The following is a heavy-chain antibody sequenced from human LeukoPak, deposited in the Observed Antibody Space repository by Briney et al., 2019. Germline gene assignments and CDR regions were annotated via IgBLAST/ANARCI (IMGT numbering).Heavy chain of an antibody. CDR2: IIPILGIA. D-gene: IGHD5-18*01. CDR1: GGTFSSYA. V-gene: IGHV1-69*04. Sequence: SVKVSCKASGGTFSSYAISWVRQAPGQGLEWMGRIIPILGIANYAQKFQGRVTITADKSTGTAYMELSSLRSEDTAVYYCASAQGYSYGPYYYYYYGMDVWGQGTTVTVSS. J-gene: IGHJ6*02. CDR3: ASAQGYSYGPYYYYYYGMDV.